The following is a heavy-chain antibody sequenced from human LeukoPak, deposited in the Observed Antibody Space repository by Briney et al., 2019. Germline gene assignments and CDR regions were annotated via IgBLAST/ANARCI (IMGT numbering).Heavy chain of an antibody. CDR2: INTSGST. D-gene: IGHD4-11*01. V-gene: IGHV4-61*02. Sequence: SQTLSLTCTVSGGSISSGSYYWSWIRQPAGKGLEWIGRINTSGSTNYNPSLKSRVTISVDTSKNQFSLKLSSVTAADTAVYYCASIQSYYFGLDVWGQGTTVTVS. CDR3: ASIQSYYFGLDV. CDR1: GGSISSGSYY. J-gene: IGHJ6*02.